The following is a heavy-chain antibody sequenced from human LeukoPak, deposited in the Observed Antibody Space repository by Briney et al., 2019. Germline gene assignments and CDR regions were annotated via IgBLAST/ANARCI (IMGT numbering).Heavy chain of an antibody. J-gene: IGHJ3*02. CDR1: GYSFTTYW. CDR3: ASRVVTPDAFDI. V-gene: IGHV5-51*01. CDR2: IFPVDSDT. D-gene: IGHD4-23*01. Sequence: GESLKISCKASGYSFTTYWIGWVRQMPGKGLEWMGIIFPVDSDTRYSPSFQGQVTISADKSISTAYLQWSSLKASDTAMYYCASRVVTPDAFDIRGLGTVVTVSS.